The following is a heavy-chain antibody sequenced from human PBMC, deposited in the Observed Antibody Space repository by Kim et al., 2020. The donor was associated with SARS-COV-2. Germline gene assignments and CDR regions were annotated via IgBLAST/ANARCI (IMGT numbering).Heavy chain of an antibody. CDR2: IIPIFGTA. D-gene: IGHD6-13*01. J-gene: IGHJ5*02. CDR3: ARDVFGQQLVLALGKPNWFDP. V-gene: IGHV1-69*13. CDR1: GGTFSSYA. Sequence: SVKVSCKASGGTFSSYAISWVRQAPGQGLEWMGGIIPIFGTANYAQKFQGRVTITADESTSTAYMELSSLRSEDTAVYYCARDVFGQQLVLALGKPNWFDPWGQGTLVTVSS.